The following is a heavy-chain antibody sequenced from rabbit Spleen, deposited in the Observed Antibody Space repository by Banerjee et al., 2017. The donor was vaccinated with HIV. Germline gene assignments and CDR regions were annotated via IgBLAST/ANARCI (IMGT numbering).Heavy chain of an antibody. CDR3: ARDSGSSFSSYGMDL. Sequence: QEQLEESGGDLVKPEGSLTLTCTASGFSFSSSGWIFWVRQAPGKGLEWIACISSGWNTRYASWAKGRFTISETSSTTVTLQMTSLTAADTATYFCARDSGSSFSSYGMDLWGPGTLVTVS. CDR2: ISSGWNT. D-gene: IGHD8-1*01. CDR1: GFSFSSSGW. J-gene: IGHJ6*01. V-gene: IGHV1S45*01.